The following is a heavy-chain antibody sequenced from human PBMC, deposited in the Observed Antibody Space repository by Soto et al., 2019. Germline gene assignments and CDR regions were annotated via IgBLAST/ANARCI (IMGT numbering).Heavy chain of an antibody. Sequence: QVQLVQSGAEVKRPGASVRVSCKASGYTFTSYDINWVRQATGQGREWLGWMNPNSGNTGYAQKCQGRTTLTRSTSTSTAYLELTSLRSEDTAVYYCARGINWGQGTMVTVSS. V-gene: IGHV1-8*01. CDR1: GYTFTSYD. CDR3: ARGIN. CDR2: MNPNSGNT. J-gene: IGHJ3*01.